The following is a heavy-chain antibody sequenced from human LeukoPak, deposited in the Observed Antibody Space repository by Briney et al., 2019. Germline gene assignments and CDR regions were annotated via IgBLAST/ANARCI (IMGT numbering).Heavy chain of an antibody. J-gene: IGHJ4*02. CDR1: GFTFSSYW. V-gene: IGHV3-7*03. CDR2: IKQDGSEK. Sequence: GGSLRLSCAASGFTFSSYWMSWVRQAPGRGLEWVANIKQDGSEKYYVDSVKGRFTISRDNAKNSLYLQMNSLRAEDTAVYYCARTARDGYNWGGFDYWGQGTLVTVSS. D-gene: IGHD5-24*01. CDR3: ARTARDGYNWGGFDY.